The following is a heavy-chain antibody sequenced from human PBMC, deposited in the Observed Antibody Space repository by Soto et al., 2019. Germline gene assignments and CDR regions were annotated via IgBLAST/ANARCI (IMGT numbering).Heavy chain of an antibody. Sequence: PSETLSLTCAVYGGSFSGYYWSWIRQPPGKGLEWIGEINHSGSTNYNPSLKSRVTISVDTSKNQFSLKLSSVTAADTAVYYCARGRPNIVVVPAANWFDPWGQGTLVTVSS. CDR2: INHSGST. J-gene: IGHJ5*02. CDR3: ARGRPNIVVVPAANWFDP. V-gene: IGHV4-34*01. D-gene: IGHD2-2*01. CDR1: GGSFSGYY.